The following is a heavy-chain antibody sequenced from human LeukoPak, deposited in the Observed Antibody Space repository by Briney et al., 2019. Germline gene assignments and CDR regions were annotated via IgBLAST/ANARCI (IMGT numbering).Heavy chain of an antibody. CDR1: GFTFSSYA. D-gene: IGHD3-22*01. CDR2: ISYDGSNK. Sequence: GSLRLSCAASGFTFSSYAMHWVRQAPGKGLEWVAVISYDGSNKYYADSVKGRFTISRENSKNTLYLQMNSLRAEDTAVYFCAKRGVVIRVILVGFHREAYYFDSWGQGALVTVSS. CDR3: AKRGVVIRVILVGFHREAYYFDS. V-gene: IGHV3-30*01. J-gene: IGHJ4*02.